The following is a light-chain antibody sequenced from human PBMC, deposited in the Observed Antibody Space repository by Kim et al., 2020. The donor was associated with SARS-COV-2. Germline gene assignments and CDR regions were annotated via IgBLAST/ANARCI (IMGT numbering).Light chain of an antibody. CDR3: CSYAGSSTLV. Sequence: GQSVTISCTGKSSDVGSYNLVSWYQQHTGKAPKLMMYEVSKRPSGVSNSFSGSKSGNTASRTISGLQAEDEADYYCCSYAGSSTLVFGGGTQLTVL. V-gene: IGLV2-23*02. CDR2: EVS. J-gene: IGLJ3*02. CDR1: SSDVGSYNL.